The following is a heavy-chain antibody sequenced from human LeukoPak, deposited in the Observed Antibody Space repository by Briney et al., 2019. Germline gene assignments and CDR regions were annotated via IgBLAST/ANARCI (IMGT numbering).Heavy chain of an antibody. CDR1: GFIFSSYW. V-gene: IGHV3-7*01. J-gene: IGHJ4*02. CDR2: IKQDGSEK. CDR3: AREVHYDYVWGEVDY. Sequence: PGGSLRLSCAASGFIFSSYWMSWVRQAPGKGMEWVANIKQDGSEKHYVDSVKGRFTISRDNAKNSLYLQMNSLRAEDTAVYYCAREVHYDYVWGEVDYWGQGTLVTVSS. D-gene: IGHD3-16*01.